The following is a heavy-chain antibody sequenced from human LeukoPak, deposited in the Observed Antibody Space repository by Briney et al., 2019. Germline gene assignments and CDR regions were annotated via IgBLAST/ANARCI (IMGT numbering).Heavy chain of an antibody. J-gene: IGHJ6*03. Sequence: SETLSLTCAVYGGSFSGYYWCWIRQPPGKGLEWIGEINHSGSTNYNPSLKSRVTISVDTSKNQFSLKLSSVTAADTAVYYCARRTITMVRGGTFYYYYYMDVWGKGTTVTVSS. D-gene: IGHD3-10*01. V-gene: IGHV4-34*01. CDR1: GGSFSGYY. CDR2: INHSGST. CDR3: ARRTITMVRGGTFYYYYYMDV.